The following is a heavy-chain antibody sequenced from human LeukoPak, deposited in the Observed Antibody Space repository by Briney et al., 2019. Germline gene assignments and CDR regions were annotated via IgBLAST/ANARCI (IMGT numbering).Heavy chain of an antibody. CDR2: INPNSGGT. V-gene: IGHV1-2*02. Sequence: GASVKVSCKASGYTFTGYYMHWVRQAPGQGLEWMGWINPNSGGTNYAQKFQGRVTMTRDTSISTAYMELSRLRSDDTAVYHCARAYTAVAGTIIEDYFDYWGQGTLVTVSS. D-gene: IGHD6-19*01. CDR3: ARAYTAVAGTIIEDYFDY. J-gene: IGHJ4*02. CDR1: GYTFTGYY.